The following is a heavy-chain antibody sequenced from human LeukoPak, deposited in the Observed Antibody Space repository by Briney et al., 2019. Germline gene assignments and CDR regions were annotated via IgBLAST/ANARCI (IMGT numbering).Heavy chain of an antibody. CDR1: GYTFTSYG. CDR2: ISAYNGNT. D-gene: IGHD2-2*02. J-gene: IGHJ4*02. Sequence: ASVKVSCKASGYTFTSYGISWVRQAPGQGLEWMGWISAYNGNTNYAQKLQGRVTMTTDTSTSTAYMELRSLRSDDTAVYYCARDWRGYCSSTSCYTIEWGQGTLVTVSS. CDR3: ARDWRGYCSSTSCYTIE. V-gene: IGHV1-18*01.